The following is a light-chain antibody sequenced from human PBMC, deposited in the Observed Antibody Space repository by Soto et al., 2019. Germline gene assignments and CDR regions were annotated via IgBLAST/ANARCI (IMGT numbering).Light chain of an antibody. Sequence: QSALTQPASVSGSPGQSITISCTGRSSDVGGYDYVSWYQQHPGKAPKLMIYEVNNRPSGVSNRFSGSKSGNTASLTISGLQAEDEADYYCSSYTATSTVIFGGGTKLTVL. J-gene: IGLJ2*01. CDR3: SSYTATSTVI. CDR2: EVN. CDR1: SSDVGGYDY. V-gene: IGLV2-14*01.